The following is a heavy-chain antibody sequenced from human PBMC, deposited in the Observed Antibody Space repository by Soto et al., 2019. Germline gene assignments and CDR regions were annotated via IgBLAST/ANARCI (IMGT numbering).Heavy chain of an antibody. V-gene: IGHV1-69*06. Sequence: QVQLEQSGAEVKKPGSSVKVSCKASGGTLSDHGVAWLRQAPGQGLEWMGGTIPVFNTAKYAQKFQGRVTVTADKFTNIAYMELSSLRSEDMAFYFCARGVYGSGNYYTGPSAFDIWGQGTMVIVSP. CDR1: GGTLSDHG. D-gene: IGHD3-10*01. CDR3: ARGVYGSGNYYTGPSAFDI. CDR2: TIPVFNTA. J-gene: IGHJ3*02.